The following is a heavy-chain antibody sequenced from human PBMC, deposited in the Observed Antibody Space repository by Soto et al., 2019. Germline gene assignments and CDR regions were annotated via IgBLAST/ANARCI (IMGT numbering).Heavy chain of an antibody. CDR1: GFSLSTSGVG. V-gene: IGHV2-5*02. CDR3: AHSGTGPDLNWFDP. D-gene: IGHD1-7*01. J-gene: IGHJ5*02. CDR2: IYWDDDK. Sequence: QITLKESGPTLVKPTQTLTLTCTFSGFSLSTSGVGVGWIRQPPGKALEWLALIYWDDDKRYSPSLKSRLTLTKDTSKNQVVLTMTNMDPVDTATYYCAHSGTGPDLNWFDPWGQGTLVTVSS.